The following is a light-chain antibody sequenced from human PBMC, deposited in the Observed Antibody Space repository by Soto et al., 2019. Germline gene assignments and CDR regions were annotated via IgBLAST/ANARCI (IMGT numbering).Light chain of an antibody. CDR2: DVS. Sequence: QSALTQPASVSGSPGQSITISCTGTSSDVGGYNYVSWYQQHPGKAPKLMIYDVSNRPSGVSNRFSGSKSGNTASLTISGLLDEDDDDYYCSSYTSSSTPAVFGTGTKLTVL. CDR3: SSYTSSSTPAV. J-gene: IGLJ1*01. CDR1: SSDVGGYNY. V-gene: IGLV2-14*01.